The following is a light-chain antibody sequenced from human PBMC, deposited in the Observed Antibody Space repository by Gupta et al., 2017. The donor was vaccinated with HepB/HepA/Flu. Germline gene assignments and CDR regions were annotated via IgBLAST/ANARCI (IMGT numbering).Light chain of an antibody. V-gene: IGKV2-30*01. CDR1: EILVEIDGVTY. CDR3: WQSSPSPPHT. Sequence: VVMTQSPLSLSVTLAQPPSISCWSSEILVEIDGVTYFTWFHQRPGQAPRRLLYEVSTRDSGVPDRFSGSGSGTDFTLKISGGEAADVGIYYCWQSSPSPPHTFGQGTXLEIK. CDR2: EVS. J-gene: IGKJ5*01.